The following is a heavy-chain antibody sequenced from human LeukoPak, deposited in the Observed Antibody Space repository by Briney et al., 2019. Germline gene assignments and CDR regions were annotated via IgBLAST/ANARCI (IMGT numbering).Heavy chain of an antibody. Sequence: SQTLSLTCAISGDSVSSNSAAWNWIRQSPSRGLEWLGRTYYRSKWYNDYAVSVKSRITINPDTSKNQFSLQLNSVIPEDTAVYYCARDPRIAAAVPRGAFDIWGQGTVVTVSS. CDR2: TYYRSKWYN. V-gene: IGHV6-1*01. CDR1: GDSVSSNSAA. J-gene: IGHJ3*02. D-gene: IGHD6-13*01. CDR3: ARDPRIAAAVPRGAFDI.